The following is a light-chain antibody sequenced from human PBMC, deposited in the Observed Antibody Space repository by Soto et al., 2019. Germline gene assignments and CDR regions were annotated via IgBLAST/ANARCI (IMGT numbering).Light chain of an antibody. V-gene: IGLV2-8*01. CDR1: SSDIGGYDH. J-gene: IGLJ2*01. CDR3: VLYMKGDIRV. CDR2: EVT. Sequence: QSALTQPPSASGSPGQSVTISCTGTSSDIGGYDHVSWYQQHPGKAPKVMIYEVTKRPSGVPDRFSGSILGSKAALTITGAQADDESVYYCVLYMKGDIRVFGGGTKLTVL.